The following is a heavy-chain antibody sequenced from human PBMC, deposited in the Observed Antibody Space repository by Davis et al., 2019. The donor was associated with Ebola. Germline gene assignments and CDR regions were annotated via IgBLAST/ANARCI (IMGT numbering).Heavy chain of an antibody. J-gene: IGHJ6*02. D-gene: IGHD6-6*01. CDR2: IIPILGIA. CDR3: ARGDRIAARPRYYYGMDV. V-gene: IGHV1-69*04. CDR1: AGTFSSYA. Sequence: AASVKVSCKASAGTFSSYAISCVRHAPGQGLEWMGRIIPILGIANYAQKFQGRVTITADKSTSTAYMELSSLRSEDTAVYYCARGDRIAARPRYYYGMDVWGQGTTVTVSS.